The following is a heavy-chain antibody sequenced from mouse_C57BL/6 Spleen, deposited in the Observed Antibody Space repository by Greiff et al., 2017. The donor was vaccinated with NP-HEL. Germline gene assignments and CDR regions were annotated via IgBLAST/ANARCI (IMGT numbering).Heavy chain of an antibody. Sequence: EVKLVESEGGLVQPGSSMKLSCTASGFTFSDYYMAWVRQVPEKGLEWVANINYDGSSTYYLDSLKSRFIISRDNAKNILYLQMSSLKSEDTATYYCARPGSSHWYFDVWGTGTTVTVSS. CDR2: INYDGSST. CDR1: GFTFSDYY. D-gene: IGHD1-1*01. V-gene: IGHV5-16*01. J-gene: IGHJ1*03. CDR3: ARPGSSHWYFDV.